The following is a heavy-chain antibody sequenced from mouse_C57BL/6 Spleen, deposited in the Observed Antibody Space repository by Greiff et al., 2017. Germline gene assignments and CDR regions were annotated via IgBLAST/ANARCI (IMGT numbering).Heavy chain of an antibody. Sequence: LQESGAELARPGASVKLSCKASGYTFTSYGISWVKQRTGQGLEWIGEIYPRSGNTYYNEKFKGKATLTADKSSSTAYMELRSLTSEDSAVYFCARRYDYEGLWAMDYWGQGTSVTVSS. V-gene: IGHV1-81*01. J-gene: IGHJ4*01. D-gene: IGHD2-4*01. CDR2: IYPRSGNT. CDR3: ARRYDYEGLWAMDY. CDR1: GYTFTSYG.